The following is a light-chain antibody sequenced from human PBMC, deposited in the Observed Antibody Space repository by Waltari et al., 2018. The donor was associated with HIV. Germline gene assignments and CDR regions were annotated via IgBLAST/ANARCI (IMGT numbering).Light chain of an antibody. J-gene: IGKJ2*01. CDR1: QSFSSNY. Sequence: EIVLTQSPGTLSLSPGERATLSCRASQSFSSNYLVWYQQKRSQAPRRLIYGASRSATVIPDRFIGSGSVTDFTLTISRLEPEDFAMYYCQQYCGSPMYTFGQGTKLEIK. CDR2: GAS. CDR3: QQYCGSPMYT. V-gene: IGKV3-20*01.